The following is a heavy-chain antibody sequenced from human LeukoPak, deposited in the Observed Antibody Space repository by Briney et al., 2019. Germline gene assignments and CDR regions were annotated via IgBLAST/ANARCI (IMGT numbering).Heavy chain of an antibody. V-gene: IGHV5-51*01. CDR2: IYPGDSDT. D-gene: IGHD3-3*01. J-gene: IGHJ3*02. CDR3: ARSTYYDFWSGQLSDAFDI. Sequence: GESLKISCKGSGYRFTSYWIGWVRQMPGKGLEWMGIIYPGDSDTRYSPSFQGQVTISADKSISTAYLQWSSLKASDTAMYYCARSTYYDFWSGQLSDAFDIWGQGTMVTVSS. CDR1: GYRFTSYW.